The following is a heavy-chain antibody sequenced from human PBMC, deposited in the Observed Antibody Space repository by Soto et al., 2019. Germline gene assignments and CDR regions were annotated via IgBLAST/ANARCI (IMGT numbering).Heavy chain of an antibody. J-gene: IGHJ4*02. CDR1: GFTFSRHA. Sequence: EVQLLESGGGLVQPGGSLRLSCAASGFTFSRHAMSWVRQAPGKGLEWVSAISGSGGTTYYADSVKGRFTISRDNSKNMSYLQLNSLRAEDTAIYFCAKVEDCSGGSCYGKYWGQGTLVTVSS. D-gene: IGHD2-15*01. CDR3: AKVEDCSGGSCYGKY. CDR2: ISGSGGTT. V-gene: IGHV3-23*01.